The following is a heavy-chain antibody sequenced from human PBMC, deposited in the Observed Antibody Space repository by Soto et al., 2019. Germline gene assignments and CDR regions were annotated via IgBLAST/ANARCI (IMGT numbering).Heavy chain of an antibody. J-gene: IGHJ5*02. V-gene: IGHV3-48*01. CDR1: GFTFSSYS. CDR3: ARHPERIAQIGWFDP. CDR2: ISSSSSTI. D-gene: IGHD6-13*01. Sequence: EVQLVESGGGLVQPGGSLRLSCAASGFTFSSYSMNWVRQAPGKGLEWVSYISSSSSTIYYADSVKGRFTISRDNAKNLLYLPLNRMRAEGTAVYYWARHPERIAQIGWFDPWGQGTLGTVSS.